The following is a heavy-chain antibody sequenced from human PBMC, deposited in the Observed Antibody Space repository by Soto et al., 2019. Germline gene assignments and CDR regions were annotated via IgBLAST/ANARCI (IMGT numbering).Heavy chain of an antibody. CDR1: GYTFTNYA. V-gene: IGHV1-3*01. J-gene: IGHJ2*01. Sequence: ASVKVSCKASGYTFTNYAIHWVRQAPGQRLEWMGWLNPGNGNTKYPQKFQGRVTITRDTSASTAYLFLSSLRSEDTAVYYCARDQGIPYCGGDCYSDWYFDLWGRGTLVTVSS. CDR2: LNPGNGNT. CDR3: ARDQGIPYCGGDCYSDWYFDL. D-gene: IGHD2-21*01.